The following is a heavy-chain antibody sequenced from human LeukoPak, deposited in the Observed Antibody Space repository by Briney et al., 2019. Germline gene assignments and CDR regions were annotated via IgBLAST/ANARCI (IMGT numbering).Heavy chain of an antibody. J-gene: IGHJ4*02. V-gene: IGHV3-11*05. D-gene: IGHD5-24*01. Sequence: GGSLRLSCAASKFTFSDYYMSWIRQAPGKGLEWVSYISSSTIYTNYADSVKGRFTISRDNAKNSLFLQMNSLRVDDTAVYYCARDLGGDGYKQGGFDYWGQGILVTVSS. CDR2: ISSSTIYT. CDR1: KFTFSDYY. CDR3: ARDLGGDGYKQGGFDY.